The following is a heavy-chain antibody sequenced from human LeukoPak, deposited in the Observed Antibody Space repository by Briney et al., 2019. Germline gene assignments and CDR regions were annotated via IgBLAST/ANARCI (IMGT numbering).Heavy chain of an antibody. CDR2: ISYDGSNK. CDR3: AKERSYYGMDV. Sequence: PRGSLRLSCAASGFTFSSYGMHWVRQAPGKGLEWVAVISYDGSNKYYADSVKGRFTISRDNSKNTLYLQMNSLRAEDTAVYYCAKERSYYGMDVWGQGTTVTVSS. V-gene: IGHV3-30*18. J-gene: IGHJ6*02. CDR1: GFTFSSYG.